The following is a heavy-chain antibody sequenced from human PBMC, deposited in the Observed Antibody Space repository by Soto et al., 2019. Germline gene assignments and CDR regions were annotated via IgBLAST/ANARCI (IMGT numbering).Heavy chain of an antibody. J-gene: IGHJ4*02. D-gene: IGHD5-12*01. CDR1: GGTFSSYA. CDR2: IIPMFNTT. Sequence: QVQLVQSGTEVKKPGSSVKVSCKASGGTFSSYAISWVRQAPGQGLEWMGGIIPMFNTTNYAQRSQGRVTINEDKTTGTVSMEVNSLRSEDTAVYYCARDKEMATITEFVYWGQGTLVTVSS. V-gene: IGHV1-69*06. CDR3: ARDKEMATITEFVY.